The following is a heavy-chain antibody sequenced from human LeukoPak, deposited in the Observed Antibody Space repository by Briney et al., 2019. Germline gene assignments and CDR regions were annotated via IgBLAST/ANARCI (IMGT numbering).Heavy chain of an antibody. J-gene: IGHJ4*02. CDR3: ARDVRDGYNLFDY. CDR1: GGSISSGSYY. V-gene: IGHV4-61*02. D-gene: IGHD5-24*01. CDR2: IHASGST. Sequence: PSETLSLTCTVSGGSISSGSYYWSWIRQPAGKGLEWIGRIHASGSTNYNPSLKSRVTISTDTSKNQFSPKLTSVTAADTAVYYCARDVRDGYNLFDYWGQGTLVTVSS.